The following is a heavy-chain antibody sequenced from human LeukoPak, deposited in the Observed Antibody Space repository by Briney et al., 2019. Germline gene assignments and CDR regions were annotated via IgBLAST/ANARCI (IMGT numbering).Heavy chain of an antibody. Sequence: GGSLRLSCAASGFTFADYAMHWVRQAPGKGLEWVSGITWNSGSIGYADSVKGRFTISRDNAKNSLYLQMNSLRPDDTALYYCAKDPGSNGVAGVDYWGQGTLVTVSS. CDR2: ITWNSGSI. CDR1: GFTFADYA. D-gene: IGHD6-19*01. CDR3: AKDPGSNGVAGVDY. J-gene: IGHJ4*02. V-gene: IGHV3-9*01.